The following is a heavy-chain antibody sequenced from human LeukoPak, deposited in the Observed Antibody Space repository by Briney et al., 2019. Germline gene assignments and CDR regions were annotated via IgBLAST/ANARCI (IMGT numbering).Heavy chain of an antibody. J-gene: IGHJ5*02. CDR3: AWHSSPPPWFDP. CDR2: IIPIFGTA. CDR1: GGTFSSYA. V-gene: IGHV1-69*01. D-gene: IGHD6-6*01. Sequence: GSSVKVSCKASGGTFSSYAISWVRQAPGQGLEWMGGIIPIFGTANYAQKFQGRVTLTADESTSTAYMELSSLRSEDTAVYYCAWHSSPPPWFDPWGQGTLVTVSS.